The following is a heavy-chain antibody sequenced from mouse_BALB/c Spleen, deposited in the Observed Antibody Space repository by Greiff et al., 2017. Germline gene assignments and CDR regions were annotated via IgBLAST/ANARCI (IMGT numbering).Heavy chain of an antibody. CDR3: ASYDYLFAY. CDR2: ISYDGSN. V-gene: IGHV3-6*02. CDR1: GYSITSGYY. Sequence: EVKLQESGPGLVKPSQSLSLTCSVTGYSITSGYYWNWIRQFPGNKLEWMGYISYDGSNNYNPSLKNRISITRDTSKNQFFLKLNSVTTEDTATYYCASYDYLFAYWGQGTLVTVSA. D-gene: IGHD2-4*01. J-gene: IGHJ3*01.